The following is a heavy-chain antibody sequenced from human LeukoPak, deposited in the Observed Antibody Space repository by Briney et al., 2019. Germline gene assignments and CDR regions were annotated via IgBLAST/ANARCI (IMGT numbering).Heavy chain of an antibody. CDR2: ISGSGGNT. J-gene: IGHJ5*02. Sequence: GGSLRLSCATSGFTFSIYAMTWVRQAPGKGLERVSTISGSGGNTYYADSVKGRFTIFRDNSKNTLYLQMNRLRAEDTAVYYCAKESTVTPGNVNWFDTWGQGTLVTVSS. CDR1: GFTFSIYA. D-gene: IGHD4-17*01. CDR3: AKESTVTPGNVNWFDT. V-gene: IGHV3-23*01.